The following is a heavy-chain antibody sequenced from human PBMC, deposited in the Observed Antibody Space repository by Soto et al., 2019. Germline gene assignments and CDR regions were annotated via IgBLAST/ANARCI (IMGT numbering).Heavy chain of an antibody. J-gene: IGHJ5*02. V-gene: IGHV3-23*01. CDR1: GFTFSSYA. CDR2: ISSSGGST. D-gene: IGHD2-21*02. Sequence: EVQLLESGGGLVQPGGSLRLSCAASGFTFSSYAMSWVRQAPGKGLEWVSTISSSGGSTHYADSVKGRFTISRDNSKNTLYLQMNSPPAEDTAVSYCAKFYGGNSAHTYTIDPWGQGTLVTVSS. CDR3: AKFYGGNSAHTYTIDP.